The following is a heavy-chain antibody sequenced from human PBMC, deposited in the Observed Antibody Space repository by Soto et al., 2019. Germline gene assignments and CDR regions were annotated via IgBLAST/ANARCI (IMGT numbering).Heavy chain of an antibody. J-gene: IGHJ6*02. Sequence: ASVKVSCKASGYTFTSYGISWVRQAPGQGLEWMGWISAYNGNTNYAQKLQGRVAMTTDTSTSTAYMELRSLRSDDTAVYYCARVGLTPSYCISTSCYPYYYGMDVWG. D-gene: IGHD2-2*01. CDR1: GYTFTSYG. CDR3: ARVGLTPSYCISTSCYPYYYGMDV. V-gene: IGHV1-18*01. CDR2: ISAYNGNT.